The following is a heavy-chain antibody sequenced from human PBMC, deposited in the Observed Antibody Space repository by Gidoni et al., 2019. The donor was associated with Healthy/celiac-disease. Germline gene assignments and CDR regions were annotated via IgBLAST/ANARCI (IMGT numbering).Heavy chain of an antibody. CDR2: IRSKAYGGTT. V-gene: IGHV3-49*04. CDR3: TRDYDILTGPDY. J-gene: IGHJ4*02. CDR1: GFTFGDYA. Sequence: EVQLVESGGGLVQPGRSLRLSCTASGFTFGDYAMRWVRQAPGKGLEWVGFIRSKAYGGTTEYAASVKGRFTISRDDSKSIAYLQMNSLKTEDTAVYYCTRDYDILTGPDYWGQGTLVTVSS. D-gene: IGHD3-9*01.